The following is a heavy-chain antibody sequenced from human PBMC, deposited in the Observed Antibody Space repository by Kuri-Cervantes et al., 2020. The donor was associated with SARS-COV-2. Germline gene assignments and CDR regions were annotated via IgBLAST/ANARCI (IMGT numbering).Heavy chain of an antibody. J-gene: IGHJ4*02. Sequence: GGSLRLSCAASGFTFSSYSMNWVRQAPGKGLEWVSYISSSSSTIYYADSVKGRFTISRDNAKNTLYLQMNSLRAEDTAVYYCARGGGYDFWSGFDYWGQGTLVTVSS. CDR2: ISSSSSTI. D-gene: IGHD3-3*01. V-gene: IGHV3-48*01. CDR3: ARGGGYDFWSGFDY. CDR1: GFTFSSYS.